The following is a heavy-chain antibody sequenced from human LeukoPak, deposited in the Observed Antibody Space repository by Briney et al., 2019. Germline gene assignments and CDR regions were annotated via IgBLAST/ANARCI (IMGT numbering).Heavy chain of an antibody. V-gene: IGHV4-59*01. J-gene: IGHJ6*02. CDR3: ARVSVVYGMDV. CDR2: MYYTGST. CDR1: GGSISSDY. Sequence: PSETLSLTCSVSGGSISSDYWSWIRQPPGKGLEWIGYMYYTGSTNYNPSFKSRVTISLATSKTQFSLKLSSVTPADTAVYYCARVSVVYGMDVRGQGTTVTVSS.